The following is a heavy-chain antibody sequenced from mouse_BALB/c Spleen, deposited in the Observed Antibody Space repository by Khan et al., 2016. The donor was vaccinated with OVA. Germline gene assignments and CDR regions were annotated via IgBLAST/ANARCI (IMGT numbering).Heavy chain of an antibody. CDR1: GYTFTSYW. J-gene: IGHJ4*01. Sequence: VQLQQPGAELVRPGASVKLSCKASGYTFTSYWINWVKQRPGQGLEWIGNIYPSDSYTDYNQKFKDKATLTVDKSSSTAYMQLRSPTSEDSAVYFCTRHGSSYDAMDYWGQGTSVTVSS. V-gene: IGHV1-69*02. CDR3: TRHGSSYDAMDY. D-gene: IGHD1-1*01. CDR2: IYPSDSYT.